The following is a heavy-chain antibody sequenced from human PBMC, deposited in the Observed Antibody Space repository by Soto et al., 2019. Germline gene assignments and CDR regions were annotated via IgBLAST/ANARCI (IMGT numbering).Heavy chain of an antibody. CDR3: TRDGYITYYYGMDV. D-gene: IGHD5-12*01. Sequence: PGESLKISCAASGFTFSGSAMHWVRQASGKGLEWVGRIRSKANSYATAYAASVKGRFTISRDDSKNTAYLQMNSLKTEDTAVYYCTRDGYITYYYGMDVWGQGTTVTVSS. CDR2: IRSKANSYAT. CDR1: GFTFSGSA. V-gene: IGHV3-73*01. J-gene: IGHJ6*02.